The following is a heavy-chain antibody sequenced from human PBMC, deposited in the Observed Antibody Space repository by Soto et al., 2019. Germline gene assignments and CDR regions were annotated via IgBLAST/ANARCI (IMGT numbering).Heavy chain of an antibody. CDR2: IGAYNGNT. J-gene: IGHJ5*02. CDR3: ARGHPIATKRPFDP. D-gene: IGHD6-13*01. V-gene: IGHV1-18*01. CDR1: GGTFSSYA. Sequence: ASVKVSCKASGGTFSSYAISWVRQAPGQGLEWMGWIGAYNGNTNYAQKLQGRVTMTTDTSTSTAYMELRSLRSDDTAVYYCARGHPIATKRPFDPWGQGTLVTVSS.